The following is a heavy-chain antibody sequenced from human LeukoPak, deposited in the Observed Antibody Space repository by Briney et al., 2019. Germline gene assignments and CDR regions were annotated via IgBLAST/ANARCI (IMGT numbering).Heavy chain of an antibody. Sequence: GGSLRLSCAPSGFTFSQYGMYWVRQAPGKGLEWVAYIQFDGNKEYYRDSVKGRFTISRDNSKNTLFLQMNSLRPEDSALYYCAKPTPGTAPRPPDSWGRGTLVTVSS. D-gene: IGHD1-26*01. CDR3: AKPTPGTAPRPPDS. CDR1: GFTFSQYG. J-gene: IGHJ4*02. CDR2: IQFDGNKE. V-gene: IGHV3-30*02.